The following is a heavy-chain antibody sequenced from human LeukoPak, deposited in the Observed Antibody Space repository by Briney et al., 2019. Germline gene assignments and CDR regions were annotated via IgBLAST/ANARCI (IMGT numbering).Heavy chain of an antibody. J-gene: IGHJ6*03. D-gene: IGHD2-2*01. CDR3: ATLGYCSSTSCYGYMDV. Sequence: SAKVSCKASGGTFSSYAISWVRQAPGQGLEWMGGIIPIFGTANYAQKFQGRVTITTDESTSTAYMELSSLRSEDTAVYYCATLGYCSSTSCYGYMDVWGKGTTVTVSS. CDR1: GGTFSSYA. V-gene: IGHV1-69*05. CDR2: IIPIFGTA.